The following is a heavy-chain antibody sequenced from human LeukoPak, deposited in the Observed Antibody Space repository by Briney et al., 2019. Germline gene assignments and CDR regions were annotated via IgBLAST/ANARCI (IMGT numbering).Heavy chain of an antibody. V-gene: IGHV4-39*07. Sequence: SETLSLTCTVSGGSISSSSYYWGWIRQPPGKGLEWIGSTYYSGSTYYNPSLKSRVTISVDTSKNQFSLKLSSVTAADTAVYYCARTPIVLQYGMDVWGQGTTVTVSS. CDR1: GGSISSSSYY. CDR3: ARTPIVLQYGMDV. CDR2: TYYSGST. J-gene: IGHJ6*02. D-gene: IGHD6-6*01.